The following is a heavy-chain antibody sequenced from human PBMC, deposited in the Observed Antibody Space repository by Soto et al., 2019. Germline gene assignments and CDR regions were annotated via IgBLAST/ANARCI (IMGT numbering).Heavy chain of an antibody. CDR3: AKGPVDCSGESCFE. CDR1: GFTFSSFV. Sequence: EVQLLESGGGLIQPGGSLRLSCAASGFTFSSFVMTWVRHAPGKGVECVSSIRGSGGGTYYADSVKGRSTISRDNSKNTLYLQMNSLRAEDTAAYYCAKGPVDCSGESCFEWGQGTMVTVSS. CDR2: IRGSGGGT. J-gene: IGHJ4*02. V-gene: IGHV3-23*01. D-gene: IGHD2-15*01.